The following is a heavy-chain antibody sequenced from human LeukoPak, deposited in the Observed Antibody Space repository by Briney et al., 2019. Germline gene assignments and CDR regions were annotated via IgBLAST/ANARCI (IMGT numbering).Heavy chain of an antibody. CDR2: IHYSGNT. CDR1: GGSISSYY. Sequence: SETLSLTCTVSGGSISSYYWSWMRQPPGKGLEWIGYIHYSGNTNCNPSLKSRVTISVDTSKNQFSLKLSSVTAADTAVYYCVRAVGITMVRGVKFDPWGQGTLVTVSS. J-gene: IGHJ5*02. D-gene: IGHD3-10*01. CDR3: VRAVGITMVRGVKFDP. V-gene: IGHV4-59*12.